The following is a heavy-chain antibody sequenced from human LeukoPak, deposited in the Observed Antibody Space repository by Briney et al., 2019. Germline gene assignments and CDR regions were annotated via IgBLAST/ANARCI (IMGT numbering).Heavy chain of an antibody. CDR2: IYSGGTT. CDR1: GFTVSTNY. J-gene: IGHJ4*02. Sequence: GGSLRLSCAASGFTVSTNYMSWVRQAPGKGLEWVSIIYSGGTTYYADSVKGRFTISRDNSKNTLYLQMNSLRSDDTAVYYCARDHDYGGNSPFDYWGQGTLVTVSS. V-gene: IGHV3-66*01. CDR3: ARDHDYGGNSPFDY. D-gene: IGHD4-23*01.